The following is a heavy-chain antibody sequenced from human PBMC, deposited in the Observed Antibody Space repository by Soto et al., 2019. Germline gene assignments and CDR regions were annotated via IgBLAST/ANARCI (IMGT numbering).Heavy chain of an antibody. CDR1: GCTFSDYD. Sequence: GGSLRLSWASSGCTFSDYDMSGVRQAPGKGLAWVSAISGSGRSTYYADSVKGRFTISRDNSKNALYLQMNSLRAEDTAVYYGARDRRGGLDPWGQGYLVTVYS. D-gene: IGHD3-16*01. CDR2: ISGSGRST. V-gene: IGHV3-23*01. J-gene: IGHJ5*02. CDR3: ARDRRGGLDP.